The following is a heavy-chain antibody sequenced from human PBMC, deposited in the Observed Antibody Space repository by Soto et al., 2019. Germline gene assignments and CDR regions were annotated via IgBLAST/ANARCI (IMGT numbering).Heavy chain of an antibody. V-gene: IGHV4-59*01. CDR1: GDSISSYS. CDR3: ARESPGAGYFDY. D-gene: IGHD6-13*01. CDR2: IHYNGNT. J-gene: IGHJ4*02. Sequence: SETLSLTCTVSGDSISSYSWSWIRQPPGKGLEWIGNIHYNGNTKYSPSLKSRVTMSVDTSKNHFSLKLTSVTAADTAVYYCARESPGAGYFDYWGQGTLVTVSS.